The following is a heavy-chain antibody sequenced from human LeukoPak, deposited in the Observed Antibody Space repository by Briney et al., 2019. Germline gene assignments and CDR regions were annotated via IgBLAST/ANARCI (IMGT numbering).Heavy chain of an antibody. V-gene: IGHV4-59*08. J-gene: IGHJ4*02. CDR1: GGSISSYY. Sequence: SETLSLTCTVSGGSISSYYWSWIRQPPGKGLEWIGCIYYSGSTNYNPSLKSRVTISVDTSKNQFSLKLSSVTAADTAVYYCARHSSTYYDSSGYFDYWGQGTLVTVSS. CDR2: IYYSGST. CDR3: ARHSSTYYDSSGYFDY. D-gene: IGHD3-22*01.